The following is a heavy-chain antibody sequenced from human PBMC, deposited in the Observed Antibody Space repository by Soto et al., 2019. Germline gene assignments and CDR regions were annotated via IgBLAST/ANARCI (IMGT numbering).Heavy chain of an antibody. V-gene: IGHV3-66*01. CDR2: IFSGGST. J-gene: IGHJ6*02. CDR1: GFTVSSNY. D-gene: IGHD3-10*01. CDR3: ASDMVRAMDV. Sequence: PGGSLRLACAASGFTVSSNYMSWVRQAPGKGLEWVSVIFSGGSTYYADSVKGRFTISRDNSKNTLCLQMNSLRAEDTAVYYCASDMVRAMDVWGQGTTVTGSS.